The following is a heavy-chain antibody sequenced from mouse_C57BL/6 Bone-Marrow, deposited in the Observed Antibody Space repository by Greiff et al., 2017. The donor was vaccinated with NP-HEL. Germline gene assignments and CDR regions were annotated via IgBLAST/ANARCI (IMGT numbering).Heavy chain of an antibody. V-gene: IGHV1-81*01. D-gene: IGHD1-1*01. J-gene: IGHJ4*01. CDR3: AREKDYYYGSSSYYYAMDY. CDR2: IYPRSGNT. Sequence: QVHVKQSGAELARPGASVKLSCKASGYTFTSYGISWVKQRTGQGLEWIGEIYPRSGNTYYNEKLKGKATLTADKSSSTAYMELRSLTSEDSAVYFCAREKDYYYGSSSYYYAMDYWGQGTSVTVSS. CDR1: GYTFTSYG.